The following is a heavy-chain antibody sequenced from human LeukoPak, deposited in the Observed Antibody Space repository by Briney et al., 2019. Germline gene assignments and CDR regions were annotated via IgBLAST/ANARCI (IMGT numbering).Heavy chain of an antibody. CDR3: VSRIVGATTFDY. V-gene: IGHV1-69*01. D-gene: IGHD1-26*01. CDR1: GGTFSSYA. Sequence: GSSVKVSCKASGGTFSSYAISWVRQAPGQGLEWMGGIIPIFGTANYAQKFQGRVTITADESTSTAYMELSSLRSEDTAVYYCVSRIVGATTFDYWGQGTLVTVPS. J-gene: IGHJ4*02. CDR2: IIPIFGTA.